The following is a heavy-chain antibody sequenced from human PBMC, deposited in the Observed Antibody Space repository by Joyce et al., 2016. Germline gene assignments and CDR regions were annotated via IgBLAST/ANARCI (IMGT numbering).Heavy chain of an antibody. Sequence: QVLLVQSGATVKRPGSSLRVSCKSSGGAFSNFTVNWVRQAPGQRLEWMGGIIPFCGAAKYAEHFQGRGTLTADLSTRTAYMELSSLTSADTAVYYCARGGTSSDHYFFYTLDVWGPGTTVIVSS. CDR2: IIPFCGAA. CDR3: ARGGTSSDHYFFYTLDV. D-gene: IGHD1-14*01. V-gene: IGHV1-69*12. CDR1: GGAFSNFT. J-gene: IGHJ6*02.